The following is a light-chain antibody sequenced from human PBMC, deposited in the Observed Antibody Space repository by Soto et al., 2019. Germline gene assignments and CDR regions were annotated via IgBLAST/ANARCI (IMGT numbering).Light chain of an antibody. CDR3: QQYNSYRA. J-gene: IGKJ1*01. V-gene: IGKV1-5*03. CDR1: ESIDSW. CDR2: KAS. Sequence: DIQMTQSPSTLSASVGDRVTITCRSSESIDSWLAWHQQKPGRAPKLLISKASSLESGVPSRFSGSGFATEFTLTISSLLPDDFATYYCQQYNSYRAFGQGTKVDI.